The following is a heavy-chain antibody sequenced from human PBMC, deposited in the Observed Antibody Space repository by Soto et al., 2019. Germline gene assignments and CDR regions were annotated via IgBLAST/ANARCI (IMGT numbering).Heavy chain of an antibody. V-gene: IGHV3-30*18. CDR2: ISYDGSNK. CDR1: GFTFSSYG. D-gene: IGHD2-2*01. J-gene: IGHJ6*02. CDR3: ANLGVVPAATPEYYYYYGMDV. Sequence: GGSLRLSCAASGFTFSSYGMHWVRQAPGKGLEWVAVISYDGSNKYYADSVKGRFTISRDNSKNTLYLQMNSLRAEDTAVYYCANLGVVPAATPEYYYYYGMDVWGQGTTVTVSS.